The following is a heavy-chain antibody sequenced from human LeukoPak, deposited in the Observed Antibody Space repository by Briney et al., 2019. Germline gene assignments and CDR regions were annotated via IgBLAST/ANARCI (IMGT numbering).Heavy chain of an antibody. CDR3: ARDKGDYYDSSGYYYGGGGYYFDY. CDR2: IHYSGST. J-gene: IGHJ4*02. D-gene: IGHD3-22*01. V-gene: IGHV4-59*01. Sequence: SETLSLTCSISDGSISTYYWNWIRQSPGKGLEWIGHIHYSGSTNYNPSLKSRVTISVDTSKNQFSLKLSSVTAADTAVYYCARDKGDYYDSSGYYYGGGGYYFDYWGQGTLVTVSS. CDR1: DGSISTYY.